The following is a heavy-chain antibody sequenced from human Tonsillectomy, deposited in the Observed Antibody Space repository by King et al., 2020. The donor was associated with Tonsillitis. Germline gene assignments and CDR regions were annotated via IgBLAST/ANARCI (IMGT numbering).Heavy chain of an antibody. V-gene: IGHV3-30-3*01. CDR1: GFTFSSHA. D-gene: IGHD1-7*01. CDR2: ISYDGDNK. CDR3: ASPKYPYNWNYPFDH. Sequence: VQLVESGGGVVQPGTSLRLSCEASGFTFSSHAFHWVRQAPGKGLEWVAIISYDGDNKYYADSVKGRFTVSRDNSKNTVYLQMNSLKREDTASYYCASPKYPYNWNYPFDHWGQGTLVTVSS. J-gene: IGHJ4*02.